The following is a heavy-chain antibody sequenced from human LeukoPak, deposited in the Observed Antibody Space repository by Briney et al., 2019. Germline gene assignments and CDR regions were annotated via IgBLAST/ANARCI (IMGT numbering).Heavy chain of an antibody. CDR1: GFSFRSHG. CDR3: ARRAGAYSHPYDY. Sequence: GGSLRLSCAASGFSFRSHGMNWVRQAPGKGLEWVSGISPRGDITYYKDSVRDRFTISRDNFKNTVSLQLNSLRAEDTAVYYCARRAGAYSHPYDYWGQGTLVTVSS. V-gene: IGHV3-23*01. D-gene: IGHD4/OR15-4a*01. J-gene: IGHJ4*02. CDR2: ISPRGDIT.